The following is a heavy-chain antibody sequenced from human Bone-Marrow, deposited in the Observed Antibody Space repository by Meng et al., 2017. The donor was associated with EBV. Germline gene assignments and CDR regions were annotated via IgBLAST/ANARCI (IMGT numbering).Heavy chain of an antibody. J-gene: IGHJ4*02. Sequence: QVQFVPSAAEVKKAGASVKVSCXASGYSFINYGISWVPQAPGPGLECMAWISGSNGNSNYAQKFQGRVIVTTDTATSTAYMEVRSLRSDDTAVYYCARDAPFGHSDTRATFDYWGQGTLVTVSS. D-gene: IGHD3-22*01. CDR2: ISGSNGNS. CDR1: GYSFINYG. CDR3: ARDAPFGHSDTRATFDY. V-gene: IGHV1-18*01.